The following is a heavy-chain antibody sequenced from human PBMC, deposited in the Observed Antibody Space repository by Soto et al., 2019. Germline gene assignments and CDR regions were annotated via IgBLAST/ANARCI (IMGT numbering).Heavy chain of an antibody. CDR2: ISYDGSNK. CDR1: GFTFSSYG. CDR3: AKNPPCSSTSCSSYYFDY. J-gene: IGHJ4*02. Sequence: GGSLRLSCAASGFTFSSYGMHWVRQAPGKGLEWVAVISYDGSNKYYADSVKGRFTISRDNSKNTLYLQVNSLRAEDTAVYYCAKNPPCSSTSCSSYYFDYWGQGTRVTVSS. D-gene: IGHD2-2*01. V-gene: IGHV3-30*18.